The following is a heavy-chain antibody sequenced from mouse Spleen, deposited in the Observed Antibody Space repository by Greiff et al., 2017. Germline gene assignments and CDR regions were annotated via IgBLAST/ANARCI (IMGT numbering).Heavy chain of an antibody. CDR3: ARRGAFITTATGFDY. Sequence: EVKVEESGGGLVKPGGSLKLSCAASGFTFSSYAMSWVRQTPEKRLEWVATISSGGSYTYYPDSVKGRFTISRDNAKNTLYLQMSSLRSEDTAMYYCARRGAFITTATGFDYWGQGTTLTVSS. D-gene: IGHD1-2*01. V-gene: IGHV5-9-1*01. CDR1: GFTFSSYA. CDR2: ISSGGSYT. J-gene: IGHJ2*01.